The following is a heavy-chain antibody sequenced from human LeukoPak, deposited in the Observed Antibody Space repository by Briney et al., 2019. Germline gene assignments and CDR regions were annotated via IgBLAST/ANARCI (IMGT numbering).Heavy chain of an antibody. J-gene: IGHJ4*02. Sequence: GGSLRLSCAASGFTFSSYAMHWVRQAPGKGLEWVAVISYDGSNKYYADSVKGRFTISRDNSKNTLYLQMNSLRAEDTAVHYCARDPSSSGPPFDYWGQGTLVTVSS. CDR2: ISYDGSNK. CDR1: GFTFSSYA. D-gene: IGHD6-19*01. CDR3: ARDPSSSGPPFDY. V-gene: IGHV3-30*04.